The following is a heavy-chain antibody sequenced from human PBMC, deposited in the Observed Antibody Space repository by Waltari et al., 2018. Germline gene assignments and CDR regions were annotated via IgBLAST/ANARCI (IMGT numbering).Heavy chain of an antibody. V-gene: IGHV3-30-3*01. CDR2: ISYDGSNK. J-gene: IGHJ3*02. CDR3: ARDSWAYIWGSYRYSGAFDI. CDR1: GSTFSSYA. D-gene: IGHD3-16*02. Sequence: QVQLVESGGGVVQPGRSLRPSCAAAGSTFSSYATHWLPQAPGKGLEWVAVISYDGSNKYYADSVKGRFTISRDNSKNTLYLQMNSLRAEDTAVYYCARDSWAYIWGSYRYSGAFDIWGQGTMVTVSS.